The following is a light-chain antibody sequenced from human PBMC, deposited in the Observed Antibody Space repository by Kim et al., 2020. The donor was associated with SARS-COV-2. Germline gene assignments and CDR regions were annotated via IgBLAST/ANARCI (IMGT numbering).Light chain of an antibody. CDR3: LQYVSSPQT. Sequence: SPGERATLSCRASQSVGETYLAWYQQKPGQAPRLLIYGASSRATGIPDRFSGSGSGTDFTLTISRVEPEDFAVYYCLQYVSSPQTFGHGTKVDIK. CDR1: QSVGETY. CDR2: GAS. V-gene: IGKV3-20*01. J-gene: IGKJ1*01.